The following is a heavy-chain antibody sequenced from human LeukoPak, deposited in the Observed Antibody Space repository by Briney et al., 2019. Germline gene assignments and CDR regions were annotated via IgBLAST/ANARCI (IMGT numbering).Heavy chain of an antibody. D-gene: IGHD1-26*01. CDR2: VSDSGGST. CDR3: AKNSGTYYY. J-gene: IGHJ4*02. V-gene: IGHV3-23*01. Sequence: GGSLRLSCAASGFTFSDHGMTWVRQAPGRGLEWVSTVSDSGGSTYYADSVKGRFTISRDNSNNTVYLQMDNLRVDDTGVYFCAKNSGTYYYWGQGTLVTVSS. CDR1: GFTFSDHG.